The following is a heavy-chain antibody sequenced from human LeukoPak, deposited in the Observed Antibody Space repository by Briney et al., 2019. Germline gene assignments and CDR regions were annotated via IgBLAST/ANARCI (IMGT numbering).Heavy chain of an antibody. V-gene: IGHV4-61*02. D-gene: IGHD1-26*01. Sequence: TLSLTCTVSGGSISSGSYYWSWIRQPAGKGLEWIGRIYTSGSTNYNPSLKSRVTISVDTSKNQFSLKLSSVTAADTAVYYCARRALGAIDYWGQGTLVTVSS. CDR1: GGSISSGSYY. CDR2: IYTSGST. J-gene: IGHJ4*02. CDR3: ARRALGAIDY.